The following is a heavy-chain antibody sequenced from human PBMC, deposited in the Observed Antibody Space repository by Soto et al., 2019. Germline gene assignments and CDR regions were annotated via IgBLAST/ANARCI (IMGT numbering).Heavy chain of an antibody. Sequence: QVQLVQSGAEVKKPGSSVKVSCKASGGTFSSYTISWVRQAPGQGLEWMGRIIPILGIANYAQKFQGRVTITADKSTSTAYMELSRLRSEDTAVYYCARRAVGSSLYPSESMDVWGQGTTVTVSS. D-gene: IGHD6-13*01. J-gene: IGHJ6*02. CDR1: GGTFSSYT. CDR3: ARRAVGSSLYPSESMDV. V-gene: IGHV1-69*02. CDR2: IIPILGIA.